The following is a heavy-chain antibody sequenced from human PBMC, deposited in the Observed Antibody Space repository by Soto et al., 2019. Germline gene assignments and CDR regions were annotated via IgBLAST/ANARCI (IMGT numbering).Heavy chain of an antibody. Sequence: EVQLVESGGGLVKPGGSLRLSCAASGFTFSNAWMNWVRQAPGKGLEWIGRIKSKTDGGTTDYAAPVKGRFTISRDDSKNTLYLQMNSLKTEDTAVYYCTTDYLTFGELAPLYYYYGMDVWGQGTTVTVSS. CDR1: GFTFSNAW. J-gene: IGHJ6*02. CDR3: TTDYLTFGELAPLYYYYGMDV. D-gene: IGHD3-10*01. V-gene: IGHV3-15*07. CDR2: IKSKTDGGTT.